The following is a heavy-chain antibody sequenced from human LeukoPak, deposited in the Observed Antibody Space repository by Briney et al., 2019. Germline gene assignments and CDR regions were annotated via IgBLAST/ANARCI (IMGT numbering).Heavy chain of an antibody. Sequence: ASVKVSCKASGYTFTGYYMHWVRQAPGQGLEWMGWINPNRGGTNYAQKFQGRVTMTRDTSISTAYMELSRLRSDDTAVYYCAREGYNWNVDYWGQGTLVTVSS. CDR2: INPNRGGT. J-gene: IGHJ4*02. CDR1: GYTFTGYY. CDR3: AREGYNWNVDY. D-gene: IGHD1-1*01. V-gene: IGHV1-2*02.